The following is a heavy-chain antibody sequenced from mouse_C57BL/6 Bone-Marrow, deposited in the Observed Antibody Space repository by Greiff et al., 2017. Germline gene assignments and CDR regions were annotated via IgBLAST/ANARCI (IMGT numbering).Heavy chain of an antibody. V-gene: IGHV1-26*01. CDR1: GYTFTDYY. CDR3: AKRDYYGSSHFDY. D-gene: IGHD1-1*01. CDR2: INPNNGGT. Sequence: EVQLQQSGPELVKPGASVKMSCKASGYTFTDYYMNWVKQRPGQSLEWIGEINPNNGGTSYNQKFKGKATLTVEKSSSTAYMELRSLTSEDSAVYYCAKRDYYGSSHFDYWGQGTTLTVSS. J-gene: IGHJ2*01.